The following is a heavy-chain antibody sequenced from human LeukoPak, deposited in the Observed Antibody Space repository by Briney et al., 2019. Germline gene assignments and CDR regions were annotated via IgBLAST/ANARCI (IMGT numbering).Heavy chain of an antibody. J-gene: IGHJ4*02. CDR2: INPNSGDT. CDR3: ARAGEMATIFAY. CDR1: GYAFTGYY. V-gene: IGHV1-2*02. D-gene: IGHD5-24*01. Sequence: GASVKVSCKASGYAFTGYYMHWVRQAPGQGLEWMGWINPNSGDTNYAQKFQGRVTMTRDTSISTAYMELSRLRSDDTAVYYCARAGEMATIFAYWGQGTLVSVSS.